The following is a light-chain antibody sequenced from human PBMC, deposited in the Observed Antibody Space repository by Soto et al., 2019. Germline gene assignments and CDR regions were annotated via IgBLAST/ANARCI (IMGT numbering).Light chain of an antibody. V-gene: IGLV2-8*01. CDR1: SSDVGGYNY. CDR2: EVS. Sequence: QSALTQPPSASGSPGQSVTISCTGTSSDVGGYNYVSWYQQHPGKAPKLMIYEVSKRPSGVPDRFSGSKSGNTASLTVSGLQAEDEADYYCSSYAGSSTRNYVFGTGTKVTVL. CDR3: SSYAGSSTRNYV. J-gene: IGLJ1*01.